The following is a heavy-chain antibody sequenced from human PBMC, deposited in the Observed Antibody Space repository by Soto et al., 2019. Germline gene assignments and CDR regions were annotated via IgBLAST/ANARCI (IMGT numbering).Heavy chain of an antibody. V-gene: IGHV3-33*06. D-gene: IGHD2-15*01. J-gene: IGHJ4*02. Sequence: GSLRLSCAASGFTFSNYGFHWLRQAPGKGLEWVADIWYHGRNSYYADSVEGRFTISRDNSKNTVYLDMNSLRVEDTAVYYCAKRAVVGAARYFDYWGLGTLVTVSS. CDR1: GFTFSNYG. CDR3: AKRAVVGAARYFDY. CDR2: IWYHGRNS.